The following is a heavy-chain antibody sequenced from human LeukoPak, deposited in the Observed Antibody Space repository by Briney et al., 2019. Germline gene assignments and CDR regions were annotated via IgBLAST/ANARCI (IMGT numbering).Heavy chain of an antibody. D-gene: IGHD4-23*01. CDR1: GGSISSSSYY. Sequence: SQTLSLTCTISGGSISSSSYYWGWIRQPPGKGLEWIGSIYYSGSTYYNPSLKSRVTISVDTSKNQFSLKLSSVTAADTAVYYCACLTTMGRYWFDPWGQGTLVTVSS. J-gene: IGHJ5*02. CDR2: IYYSGST. CDR3: ACLTTMGRYWFDP. V-gene: IGHV4-39*07.